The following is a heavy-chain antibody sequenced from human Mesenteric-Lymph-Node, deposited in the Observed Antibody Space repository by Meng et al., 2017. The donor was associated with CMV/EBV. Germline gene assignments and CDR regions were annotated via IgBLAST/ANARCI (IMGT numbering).Heavy chain of an antibody. CDR3: ARDVRYCSSTGYYYYGMDV. CDR2: IYYSGST. V-gene: IGHV4-61*01. J-gene: IGHJ6*02. D-gene: IGHD6-6*01. CDR1: GGSVSSGSYY. Sequence: GSLRLSCTVSGGSVSSGSYYWSWIRQPPGKGLEWIGHIYYSGSTNYNPSLKSRVTISVDTSKNQFSLKLSSVTAADTAVYYCARDVRYCSSTGYYYYGMDVWGQGTTVTVSS.